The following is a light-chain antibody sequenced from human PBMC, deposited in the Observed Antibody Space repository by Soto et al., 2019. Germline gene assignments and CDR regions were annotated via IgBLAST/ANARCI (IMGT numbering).Light chain of an antibody. V-gene: IGLV1-44*01. J-gene: IGLJ1*01. Sequence: QSVLIQPPSASATPGQRVTISCSGSSSNIGSNTVNWYQQLPGTAPKLLIYSNNLRPSGVPDRFSASKSGTSASLAFSGLQSEDDADFYCAAWDDGLNGYVFGTGTKVTVL. CDR2: SNN. CDR3: AAWDDGLNGYV. CDR1: SSNIGSNT.